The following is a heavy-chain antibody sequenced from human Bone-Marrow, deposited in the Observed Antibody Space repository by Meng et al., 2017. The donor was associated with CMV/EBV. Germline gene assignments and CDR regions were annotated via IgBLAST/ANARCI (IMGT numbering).Heavy chain of an antibody. D-gene: IGHD2-2*01. J-gene: IGHJ3*02. CDR1: GGSFSGYY. CDR2: INHSGST. CDR3: SRGCTSCYPHDALDI. Sequence: SETLSLTCAVFGGSFSGYYWSWIRQPPGKGLEWIGEINHSGSTNYNPSLKSRVTISVDTSKNQFSLKLSSLTAADTAVYYCSRGCTSCYPHDALDIWGQGTMVTVSS. V-gene: IGHV4-34*01.